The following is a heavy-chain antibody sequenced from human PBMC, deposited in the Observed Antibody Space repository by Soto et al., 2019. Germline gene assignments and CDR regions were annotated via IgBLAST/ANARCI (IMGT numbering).Heavy chain of an antibody. CDR3: ARDKDRPPLGGNYSYLLDV. V-gene: IGHV1-69*12. Sequence: QVQLEQSGAEVKKPGSSVKVSCKASGGTFSTSAISWVRQAPGQGLEWMGGIIPIFRRPDYAQKFQGRVTVSADESTSTAYMELSGLRSDDTAVYYCARDKDRPPLGGNYSYLLDVWGQGTTITVSS. CDR2: IIPIFRRP. D-gene: IGHD3-3*02. J-gene: IGHJ6*02. CDR1: GGTFSTSA.